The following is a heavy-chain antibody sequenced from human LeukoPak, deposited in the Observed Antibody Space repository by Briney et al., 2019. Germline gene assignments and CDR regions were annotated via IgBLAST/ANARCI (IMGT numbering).Heavy chain of an antibody. V-gene: IGHV1-69*13. Sequence: GASVKVSCKASGGTFISYAISWVRQAPGQGLEWMGGIIPIFGTANYAQKFQGRVTITADESTSTAYMELSSLRSEDTAVYYCARGKRPDYYDSSGSWFDPWGQGTLVTVSS. CDR2: IIPIFGTA. CDR3: ARGKRPDYYDSSGSWFDP. J-gene: IGHJ5*02. CDR1: GGTFISYA. D-gene: IGHD3-22*01.